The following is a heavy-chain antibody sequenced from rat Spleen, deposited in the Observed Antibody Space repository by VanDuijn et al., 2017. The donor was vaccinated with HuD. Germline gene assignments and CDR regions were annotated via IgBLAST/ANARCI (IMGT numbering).Heavy chain of an antibody. Sequence: EVQLVESDGGLVQPGRSLKLSCVASGFIFSDHYVAWVRQAPTKGLEWVASINYDGRTTFYRDTVKGRFTISRDNAKSTLYLQMNSLRSEDTATYYCTRDSDIPTYFFDYWGQGVMVTVSS. D-gene: IGHD2-1*01. CDR2: INYDGRTT. V-gene: IGHV5-29*01. CDR3: TRDSDIPTYFFDY. J-gene: IGHJ2*01. CDR1: GFIFSDHY.